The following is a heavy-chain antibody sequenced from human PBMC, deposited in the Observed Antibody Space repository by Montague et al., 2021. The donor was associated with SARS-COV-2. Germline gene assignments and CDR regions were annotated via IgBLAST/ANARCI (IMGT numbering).Heavy chain of an antibody. V-gene: IGHV2-5*01. J-gene: IGHJ4*02. D-gene: IGHD3-9*01. Sequence: PALVKPTQTLTLTCTFSGFSLSTPNVGVGWIRQPPGKALEWLALIYSNDDKRYSPSLQGRLTITKDTSKNQVVLSLTNVDPVDTATYYCAHLIRYYDIFTGIPFDYWGRGTQVTVSS. CDR1: GFSLSTPNVG. CDR2: IYSNDDK. CDR3: AHLIRYYDIFTGIPFDY.